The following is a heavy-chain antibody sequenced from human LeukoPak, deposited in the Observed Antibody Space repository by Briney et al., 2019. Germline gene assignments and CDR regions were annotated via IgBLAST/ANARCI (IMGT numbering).Heavy chain of an antibody. J-gene: IGHJ4*02. CDR3: AREGRDYYGSGSY. V-gene: IGHV3-53*01. D-gene: IGHD3-10*01. CDR2: IYSGGST. CDR1: GFTVSSNY. Sequence: PGGSLRLSCAASGFTVSSNYMSWVRQAPGKGLEWVSVIYSGGSTYYADSVKGRFTISRDNSKNTLYLQMNSLRAEDTAVYYCAREGRDYYGSGSYWGQGTLVTVSS.